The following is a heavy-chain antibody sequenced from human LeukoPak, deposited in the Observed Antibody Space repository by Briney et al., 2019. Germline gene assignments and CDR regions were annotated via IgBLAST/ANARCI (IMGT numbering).Heavy chain of an antibody. V-gene: IGHV1-18*01. D-gene: IGHD5-12*01. Sequence: ASVKVSCKASGYTYTSYGIAWVRQAPGQGFEWMGWISGYNGNTNYAQKFQDRVTMTTDTSTNTTYMELRSLRFDDTAVYYCARVYGGYDFNYYYYYMDVWGKGTTVTISS. CDR3: ARVYGGYDFNYYYYYMDV. CDR1: GYTYTSYG. J-gene: IGHJ6*03. CDR2: ISGYNGNT.